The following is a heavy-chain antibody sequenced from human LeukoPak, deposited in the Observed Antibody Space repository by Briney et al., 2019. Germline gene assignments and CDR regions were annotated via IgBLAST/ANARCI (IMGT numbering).Heavy chain of an antibody. J-gene: IGHJ4*02. D-gene: IGHD3-22*01. Sequence: GGSLRLSCAASGFTFSTYWMHWVRQAPGKGLVWVSRIKSDGSSTSYADSVKGRFTISRDNARNTLFLQKNSLRAEDTAVYYCARYYYDSSRGAYWGQGTLVTVSS. CDR1: GFTFSTYW. CDR3: ARYYYDSSRGAY. V-gene: IGHV3-74*01. CDR2: IKSDGSST.